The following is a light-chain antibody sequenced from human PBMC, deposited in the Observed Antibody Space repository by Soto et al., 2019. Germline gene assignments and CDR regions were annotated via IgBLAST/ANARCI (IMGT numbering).Light chain of an antibody. Sequence: QSVLTQPPSASGTPGQRVTISCSGSSSNIGRNTVNWYQQFPGTAPKLLIYSNDQWPSGVPDRFSGSKSGTSASLAISGLQSEDEADYYCAAWDDSLNGYVLGTGTKLTVL. V-gene: IGLV1-44*01. J-gene: IGLJ1*01. CDR1: SSNIGRNT. CDR3: AAWDDSLNGYV. CDR2: SND.